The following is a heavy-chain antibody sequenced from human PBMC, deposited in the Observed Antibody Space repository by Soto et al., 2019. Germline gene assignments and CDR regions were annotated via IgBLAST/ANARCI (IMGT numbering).Heavy chain of an antibody. Sequence: SPXLSLPCAISGDSVSSNSASWNCIRQSPSRGLEWLGRTYYRSKWYSDYAVSVKSRITINPDTSKNQFSLQLNSVTPEDTAVYYCARGYSGSMDVWGQGTTVTVSS. J-gene: IGHJ6*02. CDR2: TYYRSKWYS. V-gene: IGHV6-1*01. CDR1: GDSVSSNSAS. D-gene: IGHD5-12*01. CDR3: ARGYSGSMDV.